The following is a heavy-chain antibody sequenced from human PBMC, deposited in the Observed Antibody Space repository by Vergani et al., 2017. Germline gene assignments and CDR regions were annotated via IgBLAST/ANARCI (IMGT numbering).Heavy chain of an antibody. Sequence: QVHLVESGGGVVQPGRSLRLSCVVSGFTSSYYGMHWVRQAPGKGLEWVAVISYDGTQKYYADSVKGRFTISRDNSKSTLYLQMNSLGIEDTAVYYCATKSCGTPGCQIGYFREWGQGTLVTVSS. CDR1: GFTSSYYG. V-gene: IGHV3-30*03. CDR3: ATKSCGTPGCQIGYFRE. CDR2: ISYDGTQK. D-gene: IGHD1-1*01. J-gene: IGHJ4*02.